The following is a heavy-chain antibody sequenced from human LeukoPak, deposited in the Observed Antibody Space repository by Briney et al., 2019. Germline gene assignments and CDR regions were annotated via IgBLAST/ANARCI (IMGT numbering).Heavy chain of an antibody. CDR2: IYHSGST. Sequence: PSETLSLTCAVYGGSFSGYYWGWIRQPPGKGLEWIGSIYHSGSTYYNPSLKSRVTISVDTSKNQFSLKLSSVTAADTAVYYCARDPGVYYGSGSPPLDYWGQGTLVTVSS. J-gene: IGHJ4*02. D-gene: IGHD3-10*01. CDR3: ARDPGVYYGSGSPPLDY. V-gene: IGHV4-38-2*02. CDR1: GGSFSGYY.